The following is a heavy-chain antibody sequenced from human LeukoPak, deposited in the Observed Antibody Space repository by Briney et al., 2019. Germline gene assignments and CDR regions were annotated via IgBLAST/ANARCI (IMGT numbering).Heavy chain of an antibody. V-gene: IGHV4-4*09. J-gene: IGHJ3*02. CDR1: GSISGYY. Sequence: PSETLSLTCTVSGSISGYYWSWIRQPPGKGLEWIGYIYTSGSTNYNPSLESRVTISVDTSKNQFSLDLSSVTAVDTAVYYCARQKCTSTSCQTKNAFDIWGQGTMVTVSS. D-gene: IGHD2-2*01. CDR3: ARQKCTSTSCQTKNAFDI. CDR2: IYTSGST.